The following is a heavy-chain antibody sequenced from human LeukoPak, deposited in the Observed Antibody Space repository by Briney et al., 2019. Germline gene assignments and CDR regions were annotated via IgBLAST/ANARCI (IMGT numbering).Heavy chain of an antibody. Sequence: PGGSLRLSCAASGFTFSSYGMHWVRQAPGKGLEWVAVISYDGSNKYYADSVKGRFTISRDNSKNTLYLQMNSLRAEDTAVYYCARSYGGNAWGAFDIWGQGTMVTVSS. CDR1: GFTFSSYG. D-gene: IGHD4-23*01. CDR3: ARSYGGNAWGAFDI. V-gene: IGHV3-30*03. CDR2: ISYDGSNK. J-gene: IGHJ3*02.